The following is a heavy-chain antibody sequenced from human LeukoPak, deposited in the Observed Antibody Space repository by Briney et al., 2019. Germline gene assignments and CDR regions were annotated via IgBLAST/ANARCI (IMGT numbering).Heavy chain of an antibody. V-gene: IGHV1-18*01. Sequence: GASVKVSCKASGYTFTSYGISWVRQAPGQGLEWMGWISAYNGNTNYAQKLQGRVTMTTDTSTSTAYMELRSLRSDDTAVYYCARVYFVRYYYDSSGYFTFDYWGQGTLVTVSS. J-gene: IGHJ4*02. CDR3: ARVYFVRYYYDSSGYFTFDY. D-gene: IGHD3-22*01. CDR2: ISAYNGNT. CDR1: GYTFTSYG.